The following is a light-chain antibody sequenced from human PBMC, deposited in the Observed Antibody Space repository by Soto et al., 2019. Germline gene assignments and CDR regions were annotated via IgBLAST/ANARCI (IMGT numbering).Light chain of an antibody. Sequence: IVMTQSPATLSVSLGERATLSCRASQSVSTDLAWYQQKPGQAPRLLIFGASTRATGIPARFSGSGSGTEFILTISRLEPEDFAVYYCQQWGTFGQGTKLEIK. CDR1: QSVSTD. CDR3: QQWGT. CDR2: GAS. J-gene: IGKJ2*02. V-gene: IGKV3-15*01.